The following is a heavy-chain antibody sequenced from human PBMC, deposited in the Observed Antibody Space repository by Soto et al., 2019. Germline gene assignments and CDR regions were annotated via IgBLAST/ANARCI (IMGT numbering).Heavy chain of an antibody. CDR1: GYTFTSYG. Sequence: QVELVQSGAEVKKPGASVKVSCKAYGYTFTSYGISWVRQAPGQGLEWMGWISAYNGNTNYAQKLQGRVTMTTDTSTSTAYMELRSLRSDDTAVYYCARDALTMVRGVTWFDPWGQGTLVTVSS. J-gene: IGHJ5*02. CDR3: ARDALTMVRGVTWFDP. CDR2: ISAYNGNT. D-gene: IGHD3-10*01. V-gene: IGHV1-18*01.